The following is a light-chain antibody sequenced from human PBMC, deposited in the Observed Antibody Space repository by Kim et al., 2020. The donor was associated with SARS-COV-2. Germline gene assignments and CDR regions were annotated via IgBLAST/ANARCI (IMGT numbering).Light chain of an antibody. J-gene: IGKJ1*01. CDR3: KQYNNWPRRA. V-gene: IGKV3D-15*01. Sequence: SPGKRAKLCGRARQNDGRNLGWYQQRRGQAPRLLIHSASARATGIPARFSGSGSGTEFTLTISSLQSEDFAIYYCKQYNNWPRRAFGQGAKVDIK. CDR1: QNDGRN. CDR2: SAS.